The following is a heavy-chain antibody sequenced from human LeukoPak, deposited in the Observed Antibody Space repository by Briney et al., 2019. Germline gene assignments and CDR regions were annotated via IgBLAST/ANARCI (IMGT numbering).Heavy chain of an antibody. J-gene: IGHJ4*02. CDR3: ARVGYYGDYYSDY. CDR1: GFTFSSYG. Sequence: PGRSQRLSCAASGFTFSSYGMHWVRQAPGKGLEWVAVIWYDGSNKYYADSVKGRFTISRDNSKNTLYLQMNSLRAEDTAVYYCARVGYYGDYYSDYWGQGTLVTVSS. CDR2: IWYDGSNK. V-gene: IGHV3-33*01. D-gene: IGHD4-17*01.